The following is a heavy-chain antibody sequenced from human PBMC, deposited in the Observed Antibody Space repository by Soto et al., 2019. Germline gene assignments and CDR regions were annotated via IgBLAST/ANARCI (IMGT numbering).Heavy chain of an antibody. CDR1: GYNFTTYW. J-gene: IGHJ6*02. CDR2: VYPGDSDT. D-gene: IGHD2-2*01. V-gene: IGHV5-51*01. Sequence: PGESLKISCNGSGYNFTTYWIGWVRQMPGKGLEWMGIVYPGDSDTRYSPSFQGQVTISADKSISTAYLQWSSLKASDTAMYYCARHEHGYCNTKSCYAHAMDVWRQGTTVTVSS. CDR3: ARHEHGYCNTKSCYAHAMDV.